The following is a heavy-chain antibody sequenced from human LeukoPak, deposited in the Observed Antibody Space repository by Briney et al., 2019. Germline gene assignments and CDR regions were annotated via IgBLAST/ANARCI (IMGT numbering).Heavy chain of an antibody. CDR2: INHSGST. J-gene: IGHJ6*03. Sequence: SETLSLTCAVYGGSFSGYYWSWIRQPPGKGLEWIGEINHSGSTNYNPSLKSRVTISVDTSKNQFSLKLSSVTAADTAVYYCARGRSDRYCSSTSCRYYMDVRGKGTTVTVSS. D-gene: IGHD2-2*01. CDR3: ARGRSDRYCSSTSCRYYMDV. V-gene: IGHV4-34*01. CDR1: GGSFSGYY.